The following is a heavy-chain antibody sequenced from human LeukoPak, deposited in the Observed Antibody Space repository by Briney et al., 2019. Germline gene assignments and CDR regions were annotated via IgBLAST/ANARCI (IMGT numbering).Heavy chain of an antibody. CDR1: GDSISSSRHY. Sequence: SETLSLTCTVSGDSISSSRHYWSWIRQPAGKGLEWIGRIYASGNTNYNPSLKSRVTISVDTSKNQFSLKLSSVTAADTAVYYCASRGYGQDGDFWSGYNWFDPWGQGTLVTVSS. D-gene: IGHD3-3*01. CDR3: ASRGYGQDGDFWSGYNWFDP. V-gene: IGHV4-61*02. CDR2: IYASGNT. J-gene: IGHJ5*02.